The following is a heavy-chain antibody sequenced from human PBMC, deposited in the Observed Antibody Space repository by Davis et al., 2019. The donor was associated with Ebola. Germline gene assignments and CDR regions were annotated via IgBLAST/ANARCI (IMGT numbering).Heavy chain of an antibody. J-gene: IGHJ4*02. CDR2: INPNNGGT. Sequence: AASVKVSCKASGYTFTSYYMHWVRQAPGQGLEWMGRINPNNGGTNYAQKFQGRVTMTTDTSTSTAYMELRSLRSDDTAVYYCARDLVVTATDYWGQGTLVTVSS. V-gene: IGHV1-2*06. CDR3: ARDLVVTATDY. D-gene: IGHD2-21*02. CDR1: GYTFTSYY.